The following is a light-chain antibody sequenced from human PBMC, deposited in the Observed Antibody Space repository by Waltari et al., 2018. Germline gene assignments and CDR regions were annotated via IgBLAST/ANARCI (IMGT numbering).Light chain of an antibody. J-gene: IGKJ4*01. CDR1: QSLLHSDGKTF. Sequence: DIVMTQTPLSLSVTPGQPASISCKSSQSLLHSDGKTFLYWYLQKPGQSPQLLIYEVSSRFSGVPDRFSGSGSGTDFTLTITDLQAEDVAVCYCQEYYTDSLTFGGGTKVEIK. CDR3: QEYYTDSLT. V-gene: IGKV2-29*02. CDR2: EVS.